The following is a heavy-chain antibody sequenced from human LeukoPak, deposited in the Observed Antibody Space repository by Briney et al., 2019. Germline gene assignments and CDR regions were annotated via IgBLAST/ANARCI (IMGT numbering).Heavy chain of an antibody. CDR3: AKGNYGMDV. CDR2: ISWNSGSI. V-gene: IGHV3-9*01. Sequence: GRSLRLSCAASGFTFDDYAMHWVRQAPGRGLEWVSGISWNSGSIGYADSVKGRFTISGDNAKNSLYLQMNSLRAEDTALYYCAKGNYGMDVWGQGTTVTVSS. J-gene: IGHJ6*02. CDR1: GFTFDDYA.